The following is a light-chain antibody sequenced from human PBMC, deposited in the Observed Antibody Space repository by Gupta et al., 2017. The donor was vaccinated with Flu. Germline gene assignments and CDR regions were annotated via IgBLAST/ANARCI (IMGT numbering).Light chain of an antibody. CDR2: VNN. J-gene: IGLJ3*02. CDR3: QSYDSSMSGSV. V-gene: IGLV1-40*01. CDR1: SSNIGAGFD. Sequence: QSVLTQPPLVSGAPGQRVTISCTGSSSNIGAGFDVNWYQQLPGTAPKLLIYVNNNRPSGVPDRFSGSRSGTSASLAIXGXQAADEXDYYCQSYDSSMSGSVFGGGTKLAVL.